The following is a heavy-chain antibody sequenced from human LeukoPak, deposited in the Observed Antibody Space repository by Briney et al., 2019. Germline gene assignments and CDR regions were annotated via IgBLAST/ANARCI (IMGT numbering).Heavy chain of an antibody. CDR3: ARASDWNYDY. CDR1: AFTVSSNY. Sequence: AESLRLSCAASAFTVSSNYTSWVRQGPGKGLERVAVIYSGGSTYYADSVKGRFTISRDNSKNQLDLKMNTLRAEDTAVYYCARASDWNYDYWGQGTLVTVSS. D-gene: IGHD1-7*01. V-gene: IGHV3-66*01. CDR2: IYSGGST. J-gene: IGHJ4*02.